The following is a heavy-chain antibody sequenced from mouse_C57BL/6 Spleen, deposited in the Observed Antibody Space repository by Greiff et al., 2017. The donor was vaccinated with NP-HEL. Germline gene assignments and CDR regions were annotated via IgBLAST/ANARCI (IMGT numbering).Heavy chain of an antibody. CDR2: IAPSDSYT. J-gene: IGHJ3*01. D-gene: IGHD2-3*01. V-gene: IGHV1-50*01. Sequence: VQLQQPGAELVKPGASVKLSCKASGYTFTSYWMQWVKQRPGQGLEWIGEIAPSDSYTNYNQKFQGKATLTVATSSSTAYMQLSSLTSEDSAVYYCARWVLRSPFAYWGQGTLVTVSA. CDR1: GYTFTSYW. CDR3: ARWVLRSPFAY.